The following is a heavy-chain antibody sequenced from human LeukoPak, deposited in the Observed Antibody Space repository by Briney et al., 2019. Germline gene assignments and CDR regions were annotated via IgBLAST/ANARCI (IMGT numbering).Heavy chain of an antibody. CDR3: ARVPRVTTFWFDP. V-gene: IGHV4-31*03. D-gene: IGHD4-17*01. CDR2: IYYSGST. Sequence: PSQTLSLTCTVSGGSISSGGYYWSWIRQHPGKGLEWIGYIYYSGSTYYNPSLKSRVTISVDTSKNQFSLKLSSVAAADTAVYYCARVPRVTTFWFDPWGQGTLVTVSS. CDR1: GGSISSGGYY. J-gene: IGHJ5*02.